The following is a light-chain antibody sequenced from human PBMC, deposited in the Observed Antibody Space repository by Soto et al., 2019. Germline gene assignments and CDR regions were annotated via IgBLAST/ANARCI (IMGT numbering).Light chain of an antibody. CDR3: QSYDSSLSGYV. J-gene: IGLJ1*01. V-gene: IGLV1-40*01. CDR1: SSNIGSAYD. Sequence: QSVLTQPPSVSGAPGQRVTISCTGSSSNIGSAYDVHWYQHLPGADPKLLIYGNNNRPAGIPDRFSGSKSGTSASLAITGLKAEDETDYYCQSYDSSLSGYVFGTGTKLTVL. CDR2: GNN.